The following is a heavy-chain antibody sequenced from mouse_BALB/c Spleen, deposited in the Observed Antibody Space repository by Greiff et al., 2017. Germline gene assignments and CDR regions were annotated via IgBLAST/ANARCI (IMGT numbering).Heavy chain of an antibody. V-gene: IGHV1-4*01. D-gene: IGHD4-1*01. CDR2: INPSSGYT. CDR3: ARETGSSRHWYFDV. CDR1: GYTFTSYT. Sequence: VKLMESGAELARPGASVKMSCKASGYTFTSYTMHWVKQRPGQGLEWIGYINPSSGYTNYNQKFKDKATLTADKSSSTAYMQLSSLTSEDSAVYYCARETGSSRHWYFDVWGAGTTVTVSS. J-gene: IGHJ1*01.